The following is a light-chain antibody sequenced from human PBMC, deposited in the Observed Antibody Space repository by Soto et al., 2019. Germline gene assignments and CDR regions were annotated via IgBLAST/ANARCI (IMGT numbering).Light chain of an antibody. CDR3: QQRSNWPPLT. V-gene: IGKV3-11*01. CDR2: DAS. CDR1: QIIDNY. J-gene: IGKJ4*01. Sequence: EIVLTQSPATLSLSPGDRATLSCRASQIIDNYLAWYQQKPGQAPRLLIYDASNRATGIPARFSGSGSGTDVTLTISSLEPEDFAVYYCQQRSNWPPLTFGGGTKVEIK.